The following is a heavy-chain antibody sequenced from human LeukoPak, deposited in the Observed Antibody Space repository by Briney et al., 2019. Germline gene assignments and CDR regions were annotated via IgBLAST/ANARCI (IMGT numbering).Heavy chain of an antibody. D-gene: IGHD1-26*01. J-gene: IGHJ4*02. CDR1: GGSFSGYY. Sequence: SETLSLTCAVYGGSFSGYYWSWIRQPPGKGLEWIGEINHSGSTNYNPSLKSRVTISVDTSKNQFSLKLSSVTAADTAVFYCARLAGWEPFDDWGQGTLVTVSS. CDR2: INHSGST. V-gene: IGHV4-34*01. CDR3: ARLAGWEPFDD.